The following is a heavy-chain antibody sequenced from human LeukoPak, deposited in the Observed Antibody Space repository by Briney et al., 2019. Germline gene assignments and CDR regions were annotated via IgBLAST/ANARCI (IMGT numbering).Heavy chain of an antibody. CDR2: IDHTGST. V-gene: IGHV4-61*03. Sequence: PSETLSLTCTVSGGSISSSIYYWTWTRQPPGKGLEWIGYIDHTGSTNYNPSLNSRVTISRDTSKNHFSLKLSSVTAADTAVYFCARGRMSSSTWHSTYYYYFYMDVWGKGTTVTVSS. J-gene: IGHJ6*03. D-gene: IGHD4-11*01. CDR3: ARGRMSSSTWHSTYYYYFYMDV. CDR1: GGSISSSIYY.